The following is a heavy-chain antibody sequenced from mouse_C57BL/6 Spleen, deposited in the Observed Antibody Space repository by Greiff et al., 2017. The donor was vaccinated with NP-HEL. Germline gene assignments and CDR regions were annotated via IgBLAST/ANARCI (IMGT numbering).Heavy chain of an antibody. CDR2: IDPETGGT. CDR1: GYTFTDYE. CDR3: TRGGLLLRYFDY. V-gene: IGHV1-15*01. D-gene: IGHD1-1*01. Sequence: VQLQQSGAELVRPGASVTLSCKASGYTFTDYEMHWVKQTPVHGLEWIGAIDPETGGTAYNQKFKGQAILTADKSSSTAYMELSSLTSEDSAVYYCTRGGLLLRYFDYWGQGTTLTVSS. J-gene: IGHJ2*01.